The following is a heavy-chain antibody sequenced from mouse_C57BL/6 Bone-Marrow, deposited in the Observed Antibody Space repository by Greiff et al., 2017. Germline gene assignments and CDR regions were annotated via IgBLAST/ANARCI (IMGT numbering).Heavy chain of an antibody. CDR3: ARSVLYRDAMDY. D-gene: IGHD3-3*01. CDR1: GYTFTDYY. CDR2: INPNNGGT. J-gene: IGHJ4*01. V-gene: IGHV1-26*01. Sequence: EVKLQQSGPELVKPGASVKISCKASGYTFTDYYMNWVKQSHGKSLEWIGDINPNNGGTSYNQKFKGKATLTVDKSSSTAYMELRSLTSEDSAVYYCARSVLYRDAMDYWGQGTSVTVSS.